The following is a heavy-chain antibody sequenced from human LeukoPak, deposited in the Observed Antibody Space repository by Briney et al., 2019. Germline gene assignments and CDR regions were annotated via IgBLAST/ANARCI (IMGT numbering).Heavy chain of an antibody. D-gene: IGHD3-10*01. Sequence: SETLSLTCTVSGGSISSGDYYWSWIRQPPGKGLEWIGYIYYSGSTYYNPSLKSRVTISVDTSKNQFSLKLGSVTAADTAVYYCARRGSGKYFDYWGQGTLVTVSS. CDR3: ARRGSGKYFDY. CDR1: GGSISSGDYY. J-gene: IGHJ4*02. CDR2: IYYSGST. V-gene: IGHV4-30-4*08.